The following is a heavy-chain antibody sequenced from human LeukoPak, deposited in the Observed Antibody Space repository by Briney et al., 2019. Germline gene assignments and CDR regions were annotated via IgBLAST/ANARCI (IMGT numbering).Heavy chain of an antibody. Sequence: GGSLRLSCAASGFSFSSYFMTWVRQAPGEGLEWVAFISYDGTNKYYADSVKGRFTISRDNSKNTLYLQMNSLRAEDTAVYYCAKRAGYSSAWFAIDYWGQGTLVTVSS. V-gene: IGHV3-30*18. CDR3: AKRAGYSSAWFAIDY. CDR2: ISYDGTNK. CDR1: GFSFSSYF. J-gene: IGHJ4*02. D-gene: IGHD6-19*01.